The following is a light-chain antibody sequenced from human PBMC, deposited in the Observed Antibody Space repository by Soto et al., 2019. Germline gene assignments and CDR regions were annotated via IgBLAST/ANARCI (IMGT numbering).Light chain of an antibody. J-gene: IGLJ3*02. V-gene: IGLV1-44*01. CDR2: AND. CDR3: AAWDDSLNEGL. Sequence: QSALNQPPSASGTPGQRVTISCSGGSSNVGSHTVQWYQQLPGKAPKLLIFANDQRPPGVPDRFSGSKSGTSASLAISGLRPEDEATFYCAAWDDSLNEGLFGGGTKLTVL. CDR1: SSNVGSHT.